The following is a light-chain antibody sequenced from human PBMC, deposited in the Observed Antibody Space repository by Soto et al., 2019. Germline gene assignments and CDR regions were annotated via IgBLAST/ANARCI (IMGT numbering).Light chain of an antibody. J-gene: IGKJ1*01. CDR3: QQSYSTPPWT. Sequence: DIQMTQSPSSLSASVGDRVTLTCRASQSISSYLNWYQQKPGKAPKLLIYAASSLQSGVPSRFSGSGSGTDFTLTISSLRPEDFATCYCQQSYSTPPWTFGQGTKVEIK. V-gene: IGKV1-39*01. CDR1: QSISSY. CDR2: AAS.